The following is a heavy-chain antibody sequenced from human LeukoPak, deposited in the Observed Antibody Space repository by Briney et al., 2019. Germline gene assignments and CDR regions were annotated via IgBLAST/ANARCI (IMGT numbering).Heavy chain of an antibody. CDR1: GFTFSSYW. D-gene: IGHD3-9*01. J-gene: IGHJ4*02. V-gene: IGHV3-7*01. Sequence: PGGSLRLSCAASGFTFSSYWMSWVRQAPGKGLEWVANIKQDGSEKYYVGSVKGRFTISRDNAKNSLYLQMNSLRAEDTAVYYCASLGGYDILTGYYYYFDYWGQGTLVTVSS. CDR3: ASLGGYDILTGYYYYFDY. CDR2: IKQDGSEK.